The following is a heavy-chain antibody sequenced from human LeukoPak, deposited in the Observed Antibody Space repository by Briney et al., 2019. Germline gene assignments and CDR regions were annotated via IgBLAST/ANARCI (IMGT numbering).Heavy chain of an antibody. CDR2: IYYSGST. Sequence: SETLSLTCTVAGGSIGSYYWSWIRQPPGKGLEWIGYIYYSGSTNYNPSLKSRVTISVDTSKNQFSLKLSSVTAADTAVYYCARDSGRGYDYVWGSYRYTDAFDIWGQGTMVTVSS. CDR1: GGSIGSYY. V-gene: IGHV4-59*01. J-gene: IGHJ3*02. CDR3: ARDSGRGYDYVWGSYRYTDAFDI. D-gene: IGHD3-16*02.